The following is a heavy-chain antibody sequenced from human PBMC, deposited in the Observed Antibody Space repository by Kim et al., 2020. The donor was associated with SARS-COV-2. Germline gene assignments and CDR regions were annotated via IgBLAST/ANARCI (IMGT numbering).Heavy chain of an antibody. V-gene: IGHV1-69*13. CDR1: GGTFSSYA. CDR3: ASREYSGYLLFDAFDI. Sequence: SVKVSCKASGGTFSSYAISWVRQAPGQGLEWMGGIIPIFGTANYAQKFQGRVTITADESTSTAYMELSSLRSEDTAVYYCASREYSGYLLFDAFDIWGQGTMVTVSS. D-gene: IGHD5-12*01. CDR2: IIPIFGTA. J-gene: IGHJ3*02.